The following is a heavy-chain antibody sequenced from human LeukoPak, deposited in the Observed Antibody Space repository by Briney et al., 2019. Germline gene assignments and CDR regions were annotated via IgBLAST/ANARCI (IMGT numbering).Heavy chain of an antibody. D-gene: IGHD5-18*01. J-gene: IGHJ4*02. Sequence: SETLSLTCAVYGGSFSGYYWSWIRQPPGKGLEWIGEINHSGSTNYNPSLKSRVTISVDTSKNQFSLKLSSVTAADTAVYYCARGQGRYSYGSLYFDYWGQGTLVTVSS. CDR1: GGSFSGYY. CDR3: ARGQGRYSYGSLYFDY. CDR2: INHSGST. V-gene: IGHV4-34*01.